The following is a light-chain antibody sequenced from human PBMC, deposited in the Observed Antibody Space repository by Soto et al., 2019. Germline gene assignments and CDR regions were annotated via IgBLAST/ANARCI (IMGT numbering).Light chain of an antibody. CDR1: SSNIGSTYD. J-gene: IGLJ3*02. CDR2: ANT. Sequence: QLVLTQPPSVSGAPGQRVTISCTGSSSNIGSTYDVHWYQKLPGTAPKLLIYANTNRPSGVPDRFSGAKSGTSASLAITGLQAEDEADYYCQSYDSSLSGVVFGGGTQLTVL. CDR3: QSYDSSLSGVV. V-gene: IGLV1-40*01.